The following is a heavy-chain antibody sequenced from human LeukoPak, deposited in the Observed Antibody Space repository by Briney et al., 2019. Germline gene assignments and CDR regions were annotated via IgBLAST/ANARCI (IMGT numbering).Heavy chain of an antibody. V-gene: IGHV1-69*01. Sequence: GASVKASCKASGGTFSSYAISWVRQAPGQGLEWMGGIIPIFGTANYAQKFQGRVTITADESTSTAYMELSSLRSEDTAVYYCARDRIAAAADSLYYFDYWGQGTLVTVSS. CDR1: GGTFSSYA. CDR2: IIPIFGTA. CDR3: ARDRIAAAADSLYYFDY. D-gene: IGHD6-6*01. J-gene: IGHJ4*02.